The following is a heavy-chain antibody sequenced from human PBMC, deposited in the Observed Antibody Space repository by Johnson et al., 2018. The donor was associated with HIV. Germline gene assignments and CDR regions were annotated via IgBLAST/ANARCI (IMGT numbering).Heavy chain of an antibody. Sequence: QVQLVESGGGVVQPGRSLRLSCAASGFTFSSYAMHWVRQAPGKGLEWVAFIRYDGSNKYYADSVKGRFTISRDNSKNTLYLQMNSLRAEDTAVYYCASGVYSSSWSWDVAFDIWGQGTMVTVSS. CDR1: GFTFSSYA. J-gene: IGHJ3*02. CDR2: IRYDGSNK. V-gene: IGHV3-33*08. D-gene: IGHD6-13*01. CDR3: ASGVYSSSWSWDVAFDI.